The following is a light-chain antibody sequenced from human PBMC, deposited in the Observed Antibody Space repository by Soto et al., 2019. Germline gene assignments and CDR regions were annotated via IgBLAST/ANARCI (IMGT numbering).Light chain of an antibody. CDR1: QGVSSN. J-gene: IGKJ1*01. CDR2: GAS. CDR3: QQYNNWPPGT. Sequence: EIVMTQSPATLSVSPGERATLSCRASQGVSSNLAWYQQKPGQAPRLLIYGASTRATGIPGRFSGSGSGTEFTLTISSLQSEDFAVYYCQQYNNWPPGTFGQGTKVEIK. V-gene: IGKV3-15*01.